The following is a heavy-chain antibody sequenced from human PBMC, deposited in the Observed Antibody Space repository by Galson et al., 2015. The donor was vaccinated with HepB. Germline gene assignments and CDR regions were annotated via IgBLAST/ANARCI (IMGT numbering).Heavy chain of an antibody. CDR2: ITGSGDRT. Sequence: SLRLSCAASGVTFSSYAMGWVRQAPGKGLQWVSGITGSGDRTHYADYVMGRFTTSRDNSKNILFLQMSSLSAEDTAIYYCVKDQDDIFSPFYGLDVWGQGTTVTVAS. J-gene: IGHJ6*02. D-gene: IGHD3-9*01. CDR1: GVTFSSYA. V-gene: IGHV3-23*01. CDR3: VKDQDDIFSPFYGLDV.